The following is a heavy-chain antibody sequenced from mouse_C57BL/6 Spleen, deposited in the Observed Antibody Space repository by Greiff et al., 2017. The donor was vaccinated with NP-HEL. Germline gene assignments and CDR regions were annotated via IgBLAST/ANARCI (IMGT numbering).Heavy chain of an antibody. V-gene: IGHV1-26*01. Sequence: EVQLQQSGPELVKPGASVKISCKASGYTFTDYYMNWVKQSHGKSLEWIGDINPNNGGTSYNQKFKGKATLTVDKSSSTAYMELRSLTSEDSAVYYCARYDTTVVANFDYWGQSTTLTVSS. CDR3: ARYDTTVVANFDY. J-gene: IGHJ2*01. D-gene: IGHD1-1*01. CDR1: GYTFTDYY. CDR2: INPNNGGT.